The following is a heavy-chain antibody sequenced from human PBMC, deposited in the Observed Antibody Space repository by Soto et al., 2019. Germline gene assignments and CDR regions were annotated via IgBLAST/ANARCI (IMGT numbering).Heavy chain of an antibody. CDR3: AKGGRQWLVTSDFNY. J-gene: IGHJ4*02. Sequence: VQLVESGGGVVQPGRSPRLSCAASGFTFSDYAMHWVRQAPGKGLEWVAVVSHDGRNTHYADSVKGRFIISRDSSKNTVSLEMTSLRAEDTAVYYCAKGGRQWLVTSDFNYWGQGALVTVSS. V-gene: IGHV3-30*18. D-gene: IGHD6-19*01. CDR2: VSHDGRNT. CDR1: GFTFSDYA.